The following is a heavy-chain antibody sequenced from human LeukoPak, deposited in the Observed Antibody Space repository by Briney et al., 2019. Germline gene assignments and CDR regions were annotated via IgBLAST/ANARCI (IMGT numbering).Heavy chain of an antibody. CDR2: SRNKANIYTT. V-gene: IGHV3-72*01. Sequence: GGSLRLSCAACGFTFRVRYMDWVRQAPGKGLEWVGRSRNKANIYTTEYAASVKGRFTISRDDSENSLYLQMNSLKTEDTALYYCVRDGGVWSNYWGQGTLVTVSS. D-gene: IGHD2-8*02. J-gene: IGHJ4*02. CDR3: VRDGGVWSNY. CDR1: GFTFRVRY.